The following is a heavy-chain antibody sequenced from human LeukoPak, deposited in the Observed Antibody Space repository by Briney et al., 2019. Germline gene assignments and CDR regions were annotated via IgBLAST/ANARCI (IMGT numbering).Heavy chain of an antibody. CDR1: GYTFTGYY. CDR3: ARDETSSTSCFDY. J-gene: IGHJ4*02. D-gene: IGHD2-2*01. CDR2: INPNSGGT. Sequence: ASVKVSCKASGYTFTGYYMHWVRQAPGRGLEWMGWINPNSGGTNYAQKFQGRVTMTRDTSISTAYMELSRLRSDDTAVYYCARDETSSTSCFDYWGQGTLVTVSS. V-gene: IGHV1-2*02.